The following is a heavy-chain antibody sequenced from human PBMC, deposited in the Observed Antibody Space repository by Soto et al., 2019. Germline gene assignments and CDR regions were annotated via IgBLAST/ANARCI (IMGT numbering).Heavy chain of an antibody. Sequence: PSETLSLTCTASGDSMATGGHYYNWIRQVPGKGLEWIGYVYYSGATHYTPSLRARATISRDTSKNQFSLRLISVTAADTALYYCARDKDLQPTVWGFWGQGIQVTVSS. CDR2: VYYSGAT. V-gene: IGHV4-31*03. J-gene: IGHJ4*02. CDR3: ARDKDLQPTVWGF. CDR1: GDSMATGGHY. D-gene: IGHD3-16*01.